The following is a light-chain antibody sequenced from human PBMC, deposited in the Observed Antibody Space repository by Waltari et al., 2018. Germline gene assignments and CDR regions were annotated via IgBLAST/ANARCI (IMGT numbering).Light chain of an antibody. CDR2: AAS. CDR1: QSISDS. V-gene: IGKV1-39*01. Sequence: DIQMTQSSSSLSASVVDRVTINCRASQSISDSLNWYQQKPGKAPKLLIYAASTLQSGVPSRFSGSGYGTDFTLTISRLQREDFATYYCQQSYNDPLTFGGGTKMEIK. CDR3: QQSYNDPLT. J-gene: IGKJ4*01.